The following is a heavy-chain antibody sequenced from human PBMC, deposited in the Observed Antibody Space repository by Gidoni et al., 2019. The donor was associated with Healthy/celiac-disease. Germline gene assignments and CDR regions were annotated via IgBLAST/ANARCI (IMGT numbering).Heavy chain of an antibody. J-gene: IGHJ5*02. CDR2: FYHSGST. CDR1: VYSISSCYY. V-gene: IGHV4-38-2*01. Sequence: QVQLQESGPGLVKPSETLSLTCAVSVYSISSCYYWGWIRQPPGKGLERIGRFYHSGSTYYNPSLKSRVTISVDTTKNQFSLKLSSVTAADTAVYYCARGERNSSSSKACGWFDHWGQGTLVTVSS. CDR3: ARGERNSSSSKACGWFDH. D-gene: IGHD6-6*01.